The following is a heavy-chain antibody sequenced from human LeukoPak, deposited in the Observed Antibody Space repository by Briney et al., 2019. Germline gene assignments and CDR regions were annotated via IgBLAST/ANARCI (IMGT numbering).Heavy chain of an antibody. J-gene: IGHJ4*02. Sequence: GGSLRLSCAASGFTFSSDGMHWVRQAPGKGLEWVAFIRYDGSNKYYADSVKGRFTISRDNSKNTLYLQMNSLRAEDTAVYYCAKSSIWFGVWGYFDYWGQGTLVTVSS. D-gene: IGHD3-10*01. CDR2: IRYDGSNK. V-gene: IGHV3-30*02. CDR3: AKSSIWFGVWGYFDY. CDR1: GFTFSSDG.